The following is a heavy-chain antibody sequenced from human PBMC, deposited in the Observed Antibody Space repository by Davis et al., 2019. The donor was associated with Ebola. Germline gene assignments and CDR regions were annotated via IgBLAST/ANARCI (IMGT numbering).Heavy chain of an antibody. Sequence: SVKVSCKASGGTFSSYAISWVRQAPGQGLEWMGGIIPIFGTANYAQKFQGRVTITADESTSTAYMELSSLRSEDTAVYYCASGYCSGGSCKYYFDYWGQGTLVTVSS. CDR2: IIPIFGTA. J-gene: IGHJ4*02. CDR3: ASGYCSGGSCKYYFDY. V-gene: IGHV1-69*13. CDR1: GGTFSSYA. D-gene: IGHD2-15*01.